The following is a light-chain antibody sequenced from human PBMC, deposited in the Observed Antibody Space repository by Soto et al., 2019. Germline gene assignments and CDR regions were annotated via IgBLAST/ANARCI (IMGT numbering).Light chain of an antibody. CDR1: QSLTSSY. Sequence: EIVLTQSPGTLSLSPGERATLSCRASQSLTSSYLAWYQQKPGQSPRLLMYDTSSRAAGTPDRFSGSGSGTDFTLTISSLEPEDFAVYFCQQYGDSPPGYMFGQGTKLEIK. V-gene: IGKV3-20*01. J-gene: IGKJ2*01. CDR3: QQYGDSPPGYM. CDR2: DTS.